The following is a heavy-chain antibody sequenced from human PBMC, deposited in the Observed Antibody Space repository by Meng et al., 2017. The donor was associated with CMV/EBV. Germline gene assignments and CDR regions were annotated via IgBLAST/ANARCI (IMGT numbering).Heavy chain of an antibody. D-gene: IGHD1-26*01. J-gene: IGHJ4*02. Sequence: QLVRSPAQCGEPGCSVRVSCMPLGRTYTTLAATRGTRAAGEGLEWMGGSTPVFETANYAERLQDRVTVTADDSTTTAYMGLSSLRADETARYFCARGGDSWYSDYWGQGTLVTVSS. CDR1: GRTYTTLA. V-gene: IGHV1-69*12. CDR2: STPVFETA. CDR3: ARGGDSWYSDY.